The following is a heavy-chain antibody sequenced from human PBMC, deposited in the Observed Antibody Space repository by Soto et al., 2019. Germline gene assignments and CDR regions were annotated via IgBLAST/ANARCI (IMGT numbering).Heavy chain of an antibody. J-gene: IGHJ4*02. CDR3: ARAGGNWNDVNYFDY. V-gene: IGHV4-61*01. CDR2: IYYSGST. Sequence: QVQLQESGPGLVKPSETLSLTCTVSGGSVSSGTYYWSWSRQPPGKGLEWIGYIYYSGSTNYNPSLQSRVTISVDTSKNQFSLKLSSVTAADTAVYYCARAGGNWNDVNYFDYWGQGTLVTVSS. CDR1: GGSVSSGTYY. D-gene: IGHD1-20*01.